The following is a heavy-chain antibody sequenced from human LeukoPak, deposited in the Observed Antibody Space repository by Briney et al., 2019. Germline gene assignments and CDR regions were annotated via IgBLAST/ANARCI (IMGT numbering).Heavy chain of an antibody. V-gene: IGHV4-38-2*02. J-gene: IGHJ5*02. CDR1: GYSLSSGYC. CDR3: ARDALTSTGGWFDP. CDR2: IYWSGST. D-gene: IGHD1-26*01. Sequence: SETLSLTCAVSGYSLSSGYCWGWIRQTPGKGLEWIGSIYWSGSTYYNPSLKSRVTISVDTSKNQLSLKLNSVSAADTALYYCARDALTSTGGWFDPWGQGTLVTVSS.